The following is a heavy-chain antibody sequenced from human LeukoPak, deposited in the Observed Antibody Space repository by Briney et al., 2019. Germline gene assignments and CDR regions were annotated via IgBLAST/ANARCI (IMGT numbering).Heavy chain of an antibody. J-gene: IGHJ4*02. Sequence: SETLSLTCTVSGGSISSYYWSWIRQPPGKGLEWIGYIYYSGSTNYNPSLKSRVTISVDTSKNQFSLKLSSVTAADTAVYYCAREHTEDVAAAGTVLFDYWGQGTLVTVSS. CDR3: AREHTEDVAAAGTVLFDY. CDR2: IYYSGST. D-gene: IGHD6-13*01. V-gene: IGHV4-59*01. CDR1: GGSISSYY.